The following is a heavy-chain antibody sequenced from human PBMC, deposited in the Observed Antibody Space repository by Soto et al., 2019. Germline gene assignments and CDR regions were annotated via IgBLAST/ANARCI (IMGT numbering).Heavy chain of an antibody. CDR3: AKDRLAGKFDY. V-gene: IGHV3-23*01. CDR1: GFTFNNYA. CDR2: ISNTGGGT. Sequence: EVQLLDSGGGLVQPGGSLGLSCAASGFTFNNYAMNWVRQAPGMGLEWVATISNTGGGTYYADSVKGRFTISRDNSKNTLYVQMSSLRVEDTAVYDCAKDRLAGKFDYWGQGTQVTVSS. J-gene: IGHJ4*02.